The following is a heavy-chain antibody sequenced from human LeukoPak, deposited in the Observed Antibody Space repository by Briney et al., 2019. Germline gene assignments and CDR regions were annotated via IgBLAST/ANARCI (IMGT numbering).Heavy chain of an antibody. D-gene: IGHD3-10*01. J-gene: IGHJ4*02. V-gene: IGHV3-23*01. Sequence: GGSLRLSCEASGFIFSSYVMGWVRQAPGKGLEWVSSISVGGGDTFTADSVKGRFTISRDNSKNTLYLQMNSLRAEDTAVYYCATPPLYYYGSGSYYRPGYFDYWGQGTLVTVSS. CDR1: GFIFSSYV. CDR2: ISVGGGDT. CDR3: ATPPLYYYGSGSYYRPGYFDY.